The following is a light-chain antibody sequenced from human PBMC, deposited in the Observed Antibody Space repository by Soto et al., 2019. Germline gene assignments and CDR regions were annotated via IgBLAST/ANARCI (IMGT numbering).Light chain of an antibody. CDR1: QSVSGW. Sequence: DIQLTQSPSFLSASLGDRVTITFRASQSVSGWLAWYQQKPGEAPKLLIYDASALPRGVPSRFSGSGSGTKFTLTISSLQPDDFATYYCQHYSTVWAFGQGTKVDIK. J-gene: IGKJ1*01. CDR3: QHYSTVWA. V-gene: IGKV1-5*01. CDR2: DAS.